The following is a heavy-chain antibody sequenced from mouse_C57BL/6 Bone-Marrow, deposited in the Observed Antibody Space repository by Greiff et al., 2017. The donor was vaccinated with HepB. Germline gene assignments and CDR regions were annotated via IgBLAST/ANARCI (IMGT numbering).Heavy chain of an antibody. CDR3: ARDDGSSSSYYAMDY. CDR1: GYTFTDYY. CDR2: INPYNGGT. J-gene: IGHJ4*01. D-gene: IGHD1-1*01. Sequence: VQLQQSGPVLVKPGASVKMSCKASGYTFTDYYMNWVKQSHGKSLEWIGVINPYNGGTSYNQKFKGKATLTVDKSSSTAYMELNSLTSEDSAVYYCARDDGSSSSYYAMDYWGQGTSVTVSS. V-gene: IGHV1-19*01.